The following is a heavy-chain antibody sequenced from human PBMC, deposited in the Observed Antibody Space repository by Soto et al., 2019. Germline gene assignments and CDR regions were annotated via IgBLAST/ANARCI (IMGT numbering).Heavy chain of an antibody. V-gene: IGHV6-1*01. CDR2: TYYRSKWYN. CDR1: GDSVSSNRAA. J-gene: IGHJ5*01. Sequence: SQTLSLTCAISGDSVSSNRAAWNWIRQSPSRGLEWLGRTYYRSKWYNDYAASVKSRITIDPDTSKNQFSLQLNSVTPEDTAVYYCVRCEAAAGNNCFDSWGQGILVTVSS. CDR3: VRCEAAAGNNCFDS. D-gene: IGHD6-25*01.